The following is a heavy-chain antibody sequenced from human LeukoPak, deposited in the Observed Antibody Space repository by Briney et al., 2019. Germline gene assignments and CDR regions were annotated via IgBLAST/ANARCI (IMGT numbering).Heavy chain of an antibody. J-gene: IGHJ4*02. Sequence: SQTLSPTCAISGDSVSSNSAAWNWIRQSPSRGLEWRGRTNYRSKWYNDYAVSVKSRITINPDTSKNQFSLQLTSVTPEDTAVYYCARETEYYDILTGLFDYWGQGTLVTVSS. CDR1: GDSVSSNSAA. CDR2: TNYRSKWYN. V-gene: IGHV6-1*01. CDR3: ARETEYYDILTGLFDY. D-gene: IGHD3-9*01.